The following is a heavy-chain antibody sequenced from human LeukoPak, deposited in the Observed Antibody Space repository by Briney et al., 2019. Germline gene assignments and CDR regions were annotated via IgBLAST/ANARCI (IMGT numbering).Heavy chain of an antibody. Sequence: SETLSLTCTVSGGSISSYYWSWIRQPPGKGLEWIGYIYYSGSTNYNPSLTSRVTISVDTSKNQFSLKLSSVTAADTAVYYCAGGDYYDSSGPKDYWGQGTLVTVSS. D-gene: IGHD3-22*01. V-gene: IGHV4-59*01. J-gene: IGHJ4*02. CDR2: IYYSGST. CDR1: GGSISSYY. CDR3: AGGDYYDSSGPKDY.